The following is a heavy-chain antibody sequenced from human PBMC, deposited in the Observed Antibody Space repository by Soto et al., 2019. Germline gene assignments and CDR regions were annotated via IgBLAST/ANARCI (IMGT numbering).Heavy chain of an antibody. CDR1: GFTFDNYA. J-gene: IGHJ4*02. CDR3: AKATGPN. CDR2: ISWNSNTI. Sequence: PGGSLRLSCAASGFTFDNYAMHWVRQAPGKGLEWVSGISWNSNTIAYADSVKGRFTISRVNPTNSLYLQMNNLRAEDTAFYYCAKATGPNWGQGTLVTVSS. V-gene: IGHV3-9*01.